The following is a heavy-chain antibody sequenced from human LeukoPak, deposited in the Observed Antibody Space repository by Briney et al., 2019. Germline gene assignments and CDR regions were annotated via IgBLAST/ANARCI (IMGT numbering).Heavy chain of an antibody. CDR1: GGSIRSSTYY. V-gene: IGHV4-39*01. D-gene: IGHD6-13*01. CDR3: ARMSSGSWYVP. CDR2: IYYSGST. J-gene: IGHJ5*02. Sequence: SETLSLTCTVSGGSIRSSTYYWGWIRQPPGKGLEWIGSIYYSGSTYYNPSLKSRVTISVDTSKNQFSLKLSSVTAADTAVYYCARMSSGSWYVPWGQGTLVTVSS.